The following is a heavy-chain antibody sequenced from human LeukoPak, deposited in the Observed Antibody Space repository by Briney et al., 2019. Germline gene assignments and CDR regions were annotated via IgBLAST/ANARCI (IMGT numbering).Heavy chain of an antibody. CDR2: ISAYNGNT. V-gene: IGHV1-18*01. J-gene: IGHJ4*02. CDR3: ARGPIGHFGELYHGDY. D-gene: IGHD3-10*01. Sequence: ASVKVSCKASGGTFSSYAISWVRQAPGQGLEWMGWISAYNGNTNYAQKLQGRVTMTTDTSTSTAYMELRSLRSDDTAVYYCARGPIGHFGELYHGDYWGQGTLVTVSS. CDR1: GGTFSSYA.